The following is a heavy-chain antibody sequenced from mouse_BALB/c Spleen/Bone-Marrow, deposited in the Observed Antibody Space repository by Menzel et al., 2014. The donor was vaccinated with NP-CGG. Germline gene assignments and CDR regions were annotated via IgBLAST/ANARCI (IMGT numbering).Heavy chain of an antibody. J-gene: IGHJ3*01. D-gene: IGHD4-1*01. Sequence: VQLQQSGAELVKPGASVKLSCTASGFNIKDTYMHWVKQRPEQGLEWIGRIDPANGNTKYDPKFQGKATITADTSSNTACLQLSSLTSEDTAVYYCARWELGWAWFAYWGQGTLVTVSA. CDR2: IDPANGNT. V-gene: IGHV14-3*02. CDR1: GFNIKDTY. CDR3: ARWELGWAWFAY.